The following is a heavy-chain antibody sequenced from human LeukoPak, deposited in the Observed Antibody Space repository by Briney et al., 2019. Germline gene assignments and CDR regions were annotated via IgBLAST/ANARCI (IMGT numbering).Heavy chain of an antibody. Sequence: GGSLRLSCAASGFTVSDNHMSWVRQPPGKGLEWVSFIYTGTNTYYADSVKGRFTISRDNAKNSLYLQMNSLRAEDTAVYYCARSYEGSGFSDWGQGTLVTVSS. J-gene: IGHJ4*02. CDR1: GFTVSDNH. CDR3: ARSYEGSGFSD. CDR2: IYTGTNT. D-gene: IGHD3-3*01. V-gene: IGHV3-53*01.